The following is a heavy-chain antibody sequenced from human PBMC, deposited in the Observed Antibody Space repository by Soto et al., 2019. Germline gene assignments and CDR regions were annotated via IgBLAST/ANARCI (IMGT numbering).Heavy chain of an antibody. CDR3: AKDRYCSSTTCYAGFDY. V-gene: IGHV3-23*01. CDR1: GFPFNSYA. D-gene: IGHD2-2*01. Sequence: EVQLLESGGGLVQPGGSLRLSCAGSGFPFNSYAMSWVRQAPGQGLKWVSTVSGSGSRTYYEDSVKGRFTISRDNSKNTLYLQMNSLRAEDTAVYYCAKDRYCSSTTCYAGFDYWGQGALVTVSS. J-gene: IGHJ4*02. CDR2: VSGSGSRT.